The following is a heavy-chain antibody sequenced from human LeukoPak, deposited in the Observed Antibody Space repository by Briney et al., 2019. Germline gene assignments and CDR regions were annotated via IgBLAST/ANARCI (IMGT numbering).Heavy chain of an antibody. CDR1: GGPISSGDYY. Sequence: PSQTLSLTCTVSGGPISSGDYYWSWIRQPPGKGLEWIGYIYYSGSTYYNPSLKSRVTISVDTSKNQFSLKLSSVTAADTAVYYCARGPEYWYFDPWGRGTLVTVSS. CDR2: IYYSGST. D-gene: IGHD1-14*01. CDR3: ARGPEYWYFDP. V-gene: IGHV4-30-4*08. J-gene: IGHJ2*01.